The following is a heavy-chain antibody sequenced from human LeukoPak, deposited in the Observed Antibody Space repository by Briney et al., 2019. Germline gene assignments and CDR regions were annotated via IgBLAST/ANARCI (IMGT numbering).Heavy chain of an antibody. Sequence: ASVKVSCKASGYRFTTFYIHWVRQAPGQGLEWMGLINHSVGTTTYAQKLQGRVAMTRDTSTSTVYMELSSLRSEDTALYFCARVASMEFGLAPWGQGTLVTVSS. CDR3: ARVASMEFGLAP. D-gene: IGHD1-1*01. J-gene: IGHJ5*02. CDR2: INHSVGTT. CDR1: GYRFTTFY. V-gene: IGHV1-46*01.